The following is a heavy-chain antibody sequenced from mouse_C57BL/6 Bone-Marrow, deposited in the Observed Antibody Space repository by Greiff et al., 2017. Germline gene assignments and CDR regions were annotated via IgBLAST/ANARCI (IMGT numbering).Heavy chain of an antibody. D-gene: IGHD2-13*01. CDR1: GYTFTSYW. CDR3: ARDGDPYYFDY. CDR2: IDPSDSYT. Sequence: QVQLQQPGAELVMPGASVKLSCKASGYTFTSYWMHWVKQRPGQGLEWIGEIDPSDSYTNYNQKFKGKSTLTVDKSSSTAYMQLSILTSEDSAVYCCARDGDPYYFDYWGQGTTLTVSS. V-gene: IGHV1-69*01. J-gene: IGHJ2*01.